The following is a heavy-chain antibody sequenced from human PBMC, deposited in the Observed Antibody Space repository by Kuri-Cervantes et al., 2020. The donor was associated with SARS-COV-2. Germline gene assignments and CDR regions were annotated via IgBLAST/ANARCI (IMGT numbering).Heavy chain of an antibody. Sequence: SETLSLTCTVGGGSISSGDYYWSWIRQPPGKGLEWIGYTYYSGSTYYNPSLKSRVTISVDTSKNQFSLKLSSVTAADTAVYYCASLVDVVSPFDIWGQGTMVTVSS. J-gene: IGHJ3*02. D-gene: IGHD5/OR15-5a*01. CDR3: ASLVDVVSPFDI. CDR2: TYYSGST. CDR1: GGSISSGDYY. V-gene: IGHV4-30-4*01.